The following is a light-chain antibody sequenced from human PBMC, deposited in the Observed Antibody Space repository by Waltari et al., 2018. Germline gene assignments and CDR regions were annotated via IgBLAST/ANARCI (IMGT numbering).Light chain of an antibody. CDR2: DVN. CDR3: SSYACRGNLDVL. Sequence: QSALTQPPSASGSLGQSVPISCTGARSDMGGYNYVSWYQQHPVESPKFVLSDVNTRPSGVPARFSCSKSGNTASLTVSSLHSEDEAVSYCSSYACRGNLDVLFGGETKLTV. CDR1: RSDMGGYNY. V-gene: IGLV2-8*01. J-gene: IGLJ2*01.